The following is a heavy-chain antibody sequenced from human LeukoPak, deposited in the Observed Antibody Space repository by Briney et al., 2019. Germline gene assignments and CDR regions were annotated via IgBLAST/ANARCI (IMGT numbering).Heavy chain of an antibody. V-gene: IGHV4-59*01. Sequence: SETLSLTCTVSGGSISSYYWSWIRQPPGKGLEWIGYIYYGGSTNYNPSLKSRVTISVDTSKNQFSLKLSSVTAADTAVYYCARVYYDSSGYYWRNFDYWGQGTLVTVSS. J-gene: IGHJ4*02. D-gene: IGHD3-22*01. CDR1: GGSISSYY. CDR3: ARVYYDSSGYYWRNFDY. CDR2: IYYGGST.